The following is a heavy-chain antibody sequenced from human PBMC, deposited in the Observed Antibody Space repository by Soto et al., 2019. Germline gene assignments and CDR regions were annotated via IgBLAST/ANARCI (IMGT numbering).Heavy chain of an antibody. CDR1: GGTFSSYA. CDR2: IIPIFGTA. Sequence: GASVKVSCKASGGTFSSYAISWVRQAPGQGLEWMGGIIPIFGTANYAQKFQGRVTITADESTSTAYMELSSLRSEDTAVYYCARDWVATIDLVSAFDIWGQGTMVTVSS. J-gene: IGHJ3*02. V-gene: IGHV1-69*13. CDR3: ARDWVATIDLVSAFDI. D-gene: IGHD5-12*01.